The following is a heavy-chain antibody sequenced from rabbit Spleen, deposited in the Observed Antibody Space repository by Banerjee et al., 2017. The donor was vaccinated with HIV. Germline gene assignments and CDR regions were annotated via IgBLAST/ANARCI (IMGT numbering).Heavy chain of an antibody. CDR3: ARDTSSSFSSYGMDL. CDR2: INTRTGAT. V-gene: IGHV1S40*01. Sequence: QSLEESGGDLVKPGASLTLTCTASGFSFSSSYYMCWVRQAPGKGLEWIACINTRTGATAYANWVNGRFTISKTSSTTVTLQMTSLTAADTATYFCARDTSSSFSSYGMDLWGPGTLVTVS. J-gene: IGHJ6*01. D-gene: IGHD1-1*01. CDR1: GFSFSSSYY.